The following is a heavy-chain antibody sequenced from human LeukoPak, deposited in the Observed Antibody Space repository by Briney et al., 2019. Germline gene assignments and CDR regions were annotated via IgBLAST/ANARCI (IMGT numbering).Heavy chain of an antibody. J-gene: IGHJ6*03. CDR2: IYYSGGT. D-gene: IGHD3-10*01. V-gene: IGHV4-39*07. CDR3: ARKVRGVIRPPYYYYYMDV. CDR1: GGSISSSSYY. Sequence: KPSETLSLTCTVSGGSISSSSYYWGWIRQPPGKGLEWIGSIYYSGGTYYNPSLKSRVTISLDTSKNQFSLKLSSVTAADTAVYYCARKVRGVIRPPYYYYYMDVWGKGTTVTVSS.